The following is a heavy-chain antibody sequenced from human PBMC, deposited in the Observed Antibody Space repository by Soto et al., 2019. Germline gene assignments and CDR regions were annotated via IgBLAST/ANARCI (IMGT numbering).Heavy chain of an antibody. CDR3: AKDMDANTIFDALEV. V-gene: IGHV3-9*01. Sequence: EVQLVESGGGWVQPGRSLRLSCATSGFIFEDYAMHWVRQAPGKGLEWVSGLSWNGGATGYADSVRGRFTISRDNARTSLYLQMNSLRPEDTALYYCAKDMDANTIFDALEVWGQGTMVTVSS. J-gene: IGHJ3*01. CDR2: LSWNGGAT. CDR1: GFIFEDYA. D-gene: IGHD1-1*01.